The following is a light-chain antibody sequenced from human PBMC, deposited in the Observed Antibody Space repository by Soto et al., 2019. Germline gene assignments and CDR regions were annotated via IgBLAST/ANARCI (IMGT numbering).Light chain of an antibody. CDR2: EVS. CDR3: SSYTSSSTYV. CDR1: SSDVGGYNY. Sequence: QSALTQPASVSGSPGHPITISCTGTSSDVGGYNYVSWYQQHPGKAPKLLICEVSNRPSGVSNRFSGSQSGNTASLTISGLQAEDEADYYCSSYTSSSTYVFGTGTKVTVL. J-gene: IGLJ1*01. V-gene: IGLV2-14*01.